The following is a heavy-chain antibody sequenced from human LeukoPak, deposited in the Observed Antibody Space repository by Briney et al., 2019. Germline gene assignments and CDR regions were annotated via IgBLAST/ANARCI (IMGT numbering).Heavy chain of an antibody. V-gene: IGHV4-39*01. J-gene: IGHJ4*02. CDR3: ARHDLDYGGKSPQGGDFDY. D-gene: IGHD4-23*01. CDR2: IYYSGST. CDR1: GGSISSSSYY. Sequence: SETLSLTCTVSGGSISSSSYYWGWIRQPPGKGLEWIGSIYYSGSTYYNPSLKSRVTISVDTSKNQFSLKLSSVTAADTAVYYCARHDLDYGGKSPQGGDFDYWGQGTLVTVSS.